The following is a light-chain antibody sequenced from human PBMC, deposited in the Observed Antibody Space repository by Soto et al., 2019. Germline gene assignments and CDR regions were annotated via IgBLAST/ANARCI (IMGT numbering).Light chain of an antibody. V-gene: IGKV1-5*03. J-gene: IGKJ4*01. CDR3: QQYNNWPLT. CDR1: QSISSW. CDR2: KAS. Sequence: DIQLTQSPSFLSASVGDRVTITCRASQSISSWLAWYQQKPGKAPKLLIYKASSLESGVPSRFSGSGSGTEFTLTISSLQSEDFAVYYCQQYNNWPLTFGGGTKVDI.